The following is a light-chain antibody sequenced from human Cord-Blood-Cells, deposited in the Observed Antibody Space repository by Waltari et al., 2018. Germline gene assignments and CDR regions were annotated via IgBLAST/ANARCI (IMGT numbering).Light chain of an antibody. CDR3: CSYAGSSTLV. Sequence: QSALTQPASVSGSPGQSITLSCTGTSSDVGSYNLVSCYHQHPGKAPKLRIYEGSKRPSGVSNRFPGAKSCNTASLAISGLQAEDGADYYCCSYAGSSTLVFGGGTKLTVL. CDR1: SSDVGSYNL. V-gene: IGLV2-23*01. J-gene: IGLJ2*01. CDR2: EGS.